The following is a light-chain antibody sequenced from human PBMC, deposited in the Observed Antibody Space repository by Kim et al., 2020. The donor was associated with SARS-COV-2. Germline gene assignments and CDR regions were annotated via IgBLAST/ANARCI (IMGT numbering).Light chain of an antibody. J-gene: IGLJ2*01. CDR3: QTWDTTVV. Sequence: SVSPGQTACITCSGNKLGDKHVCWYQQRPGQSPVLLLYQDKKRPSGIPERFSGSNSGNTATLTISGTQAMDEADYYCQTWDTTVVFGGGTQLTVL. CDR1: KLGDKH. CDR2: QDK. V-gene: IGLV3-1*01.